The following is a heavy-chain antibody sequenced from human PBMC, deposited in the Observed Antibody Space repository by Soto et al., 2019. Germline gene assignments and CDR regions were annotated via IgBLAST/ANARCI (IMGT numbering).Heavy chain of an antibody. J-gene: IGHJ4*02. CDR3: ASLGAMAPTPFGFAH. CDR2: IYYSGST. D-gene: IGHD3-10*01. CDR1: GGSVSSGSYY. V-gene: IGHV4-61*01. Sequence: QVQLQESGPGLVKPSETLSLTCTVSGGSVSSGSYYWSWIRQPPGKGLEWIGYIYYSGSTNYNPSLKSRVPVPGATSKYPSSLQRTSVTDSDTAAYNCASLGAMAPTPFGFAHWGQGTLVTVSS.